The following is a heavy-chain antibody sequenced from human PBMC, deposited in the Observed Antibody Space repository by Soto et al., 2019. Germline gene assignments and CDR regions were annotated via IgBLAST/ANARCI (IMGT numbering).Heavy chain of an antibody. D-gene: IGHD3-16*01. Sequence: HPGGSLRLSCAASGFTFSIYAMTWVRQAPGKGLEWVSVISDGGTRTYYADSVRGRFTISRDDSKNTLDLQMNSLRAEDTAVYYCAKEHDAQVLWGYFHHWGQGTQVTVSS. CDR2: ISDGGTRT. CDR3: AKEHDAQVLWGYFHH. CDR1: GFTFSIYA. V-gene: IGHV3-23*01. J-gene: IGHJ1*01.